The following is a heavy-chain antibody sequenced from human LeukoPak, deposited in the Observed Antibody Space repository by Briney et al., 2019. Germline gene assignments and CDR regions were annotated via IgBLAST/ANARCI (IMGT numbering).Heavy chain of an antibody. Sequence: ASVKVSCKASGYTFTGYYMHWVRQAPGQGLEWMGWINPNSGGTNYAQKFQGRVTMTRDTSISTTYMELSRLRSDDTAVYYCARDRTTVTKYYCYYYMDVWGNGTTVTVSS. V-gene: IGHV1-2*02. CDR2: INPNSGGT. CDR3: ARDRTTVTKYYCYYYMDV. J-gene: IGHJ6*03. D-gene: IGHD4-17*01. CDR1: GYTFTGYY.